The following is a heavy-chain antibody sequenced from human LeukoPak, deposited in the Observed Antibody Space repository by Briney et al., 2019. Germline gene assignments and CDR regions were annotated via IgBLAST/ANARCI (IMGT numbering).Heavy chain of an antibody. CDR2: IKSKTAGGTT. J-gene: IGHJ4*02. V-gene: IGHV3-15*01. CDR1: GFTFSSYG. Sequence: GGSLRLSCAASGFTFSSYGMHWVRQASGKGLEWIGRIKSKTAGGTTDYAAPVKGRFTISRDDSKNTLYLQMNSLKTEDTAVYYCTTMTSVVTPPTNFWGQGTLVTVSS. CDR3: TTMTSVVTPPTNF. D-gene: IGHD2-2*01.